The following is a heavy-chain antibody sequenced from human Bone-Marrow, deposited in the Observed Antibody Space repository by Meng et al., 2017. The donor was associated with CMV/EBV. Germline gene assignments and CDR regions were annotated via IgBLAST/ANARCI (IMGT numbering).Heavy chain of an antibody. CDR2: IWYDGSNK. CDR1: GFTFSSYG. J-gene: IGHJ6*02. CDR3: AKRGPKDQAIHHGMDV. V-gene: IGHV3-33*06. Sequence: GESLKISCAASGFTFSSYGMHWVRQAPGKGLEWVAVIWYDGSNKYYADSVKGRFTISRDNSKNTLYLQMNSLRAEDTAVDYCAKRGPKDQAIHHGMDVWGQGTTVTVSS. D-gene: IGHD2-2*01.